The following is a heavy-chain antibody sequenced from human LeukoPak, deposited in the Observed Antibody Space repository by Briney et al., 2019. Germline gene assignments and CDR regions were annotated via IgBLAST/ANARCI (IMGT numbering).Heavy chain of an antibody. CDR2: IYPGDSDT. D-gene: IGHD2-2*01. J-gene: IGHJ4*02. V-gene: IGHV5-51*01. CDR1: GYSFTSYW. Sequence: EPLKISCKGSGYSFTSYWIGWVRQMPGNGLEWMGIIYPGDSDTRYRPSFQGQVTISADKSISTAYLQWSSLKASDTAMYYCARGYCSSPSCYYFDYWGQGTLVTVSS. CDR3: ARGYCSSPSCYYFDY.